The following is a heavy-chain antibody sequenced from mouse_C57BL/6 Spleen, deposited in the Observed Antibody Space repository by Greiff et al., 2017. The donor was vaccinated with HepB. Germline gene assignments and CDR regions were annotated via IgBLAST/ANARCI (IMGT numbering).Heavy chain of an antibody. CDR3: AQIYDGYSSWFAY. Sequence: VQLQQPGAELVRPGTSVKLSCKASGYTFTSYWMHWVKQRPGQGLEWIGVIDPSDSYTNYNQKFKGKATLTVDTSSSTAYMQLSSLTSEDSAVYYCAQIYDGYSSWFAYWGQGTLVTVSA. CDR1: GYTFTSYW. V-gene: IGHV1-59*01. J-gene: IGHJ3*01. D-gene: IGHD2-3*01. CDR2: IDPSDSYT.